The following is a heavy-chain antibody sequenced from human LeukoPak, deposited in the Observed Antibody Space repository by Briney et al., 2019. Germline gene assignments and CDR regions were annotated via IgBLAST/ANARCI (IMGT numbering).Heavy chain of an antibody. D-gene: IGHD3-22*01. Sequence: ASVKVSCKASGYTFTGYYMHWVRQAPGQGLEWMGIINPSGGSTSYAQKFQGRVTMTRDTSTSTVYMELSSLRSEDTAVYYCARARYYYDSSGYGVDYWGQGTLVTVSS. V-gene: IGHV1-46*01. CDR2: INPSGGST. J-gene: IGHJ4*02. CDR3: ARARYYYDSSGYGVDY. CDR1: GYTFTGYY.